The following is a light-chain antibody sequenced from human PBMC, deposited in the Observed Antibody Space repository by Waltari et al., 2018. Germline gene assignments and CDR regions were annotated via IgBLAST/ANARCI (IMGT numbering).Light chain of an antibody. V-gene: IGKV2-28*01. CDR1: QSLLHSNGYNY. J-gene: IGKJ1*01. CDR2: LGS. CDR3: MQALQTPWT. Sequence: DIVMTQSPLSLPVTPGEPASIPCRCSQSLLHSNGYNYLDWYLQKPGQSPQLLIYLGSNRASGVPDRFSGSGSGTDFLLKISRVEAEDVGVYYCMQALQTPWTFGQGTKVEIK.